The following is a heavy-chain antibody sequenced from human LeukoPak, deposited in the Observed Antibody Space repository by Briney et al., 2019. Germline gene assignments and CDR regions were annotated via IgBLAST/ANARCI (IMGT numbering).Heavy chain of an antibody. V-gene: IGHV3-15*01. D-gene: IGHD6-19*01. CDR2: IKSKTDGGTT. CDR3: TNTPLRAAVAGTVY. CDR1: GFTFSNAW. Sequence: GGSLRLSCAASGFTFSNAWMRWVRPAPVPGPDLVCRIKSKTDGGTTDYAAPVKGRFTISRDDSKNTLYLQMNSPKTEDTAVYYCTNTPLRAAVAGTVYWGQGTLVTVSS. J-gene: IGHJ4*02.